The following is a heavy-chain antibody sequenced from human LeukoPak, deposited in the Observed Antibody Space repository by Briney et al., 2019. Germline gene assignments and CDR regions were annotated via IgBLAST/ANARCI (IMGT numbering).Heavy chain of an antibody. V-gene: IGHV3-48*04. CDR2: ISSSGSTI. CDR3: ARWRHDYGDYAGGY. CDR1: GFIFSTYS. J-gene: IGHJ4*02. D-gene: IGHD4-17*01. Sequence: GGSLRLSCAASGFIFSTYSMNWVRQAPGKGLEWVSYISSSGSTIYYADSVKGRFTISRDNAKNSLYLQMNSLRAEDTAVYYCARWRHDYGDYAGGYWGQGTLVTVSS.